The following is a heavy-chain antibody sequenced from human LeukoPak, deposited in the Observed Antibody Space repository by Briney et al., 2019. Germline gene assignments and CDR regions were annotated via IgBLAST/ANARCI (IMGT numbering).Heavy chain of an antibody. CDR2: ISSSSSTI. J-gene: IGHJ4*02. D-gene: IGHD6-13*01. Sequence: PGGSLRLSCAASGFTFSSYSMNWVRQAPGKGLEWVSYISSSSSTIYYADSVKGRFTISRDNAKNSLYLQMDSLRAGDTAVYYCARDLASYSSSSSWGQGTLVTVSS. V-gene: IGHV3-48*04. CDR1: GFTFSSYS. CDR3: ARDLASYSSSSS.